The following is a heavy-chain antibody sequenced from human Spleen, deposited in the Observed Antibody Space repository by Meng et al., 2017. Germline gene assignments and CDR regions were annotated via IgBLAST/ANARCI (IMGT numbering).Heavy chain of an antibody. CDR3: AKDLGIYDTWGKDPFDI. CDR1: GFTFSSYA. D-gene: IGHD3-22*01. CDR2: ISGSGGST. V-gene: IGHV3-23*01. J-gene: IGHJ3*02. Sequence: GESLKISCAASGFTFSSYAMSWVRQAPGKGLEWVSAISGSGGSTYYADSVKGRFTISRDNAKNSLYLQMNYLSAEDTALYYCAKDLGIYDTWGKDPFDIWGQGTMVTVSS.